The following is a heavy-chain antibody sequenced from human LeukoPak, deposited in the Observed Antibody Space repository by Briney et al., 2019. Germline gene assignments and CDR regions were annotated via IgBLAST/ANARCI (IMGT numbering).Heavy chain of an antibody. V-gene: IGHV4-59*01. CDR3: ARDRPPTYYYDSGTLNNFDY. J-gene: IGHJ4*02. CDR2: IYYSGST. CDR1: GGSISSYY. Sequence: SETLSLTCTVSGGSISSYYWSWIRQPPGKGLEWIGYIYYSGSTNYNPSLKSRVTISVDTSKNQFSLKLSSVTAADTAVYYCARDRPPTYYYDSGTLNNFDYWGQGTLVTVSS. D-gene: IGHD3-10*01.